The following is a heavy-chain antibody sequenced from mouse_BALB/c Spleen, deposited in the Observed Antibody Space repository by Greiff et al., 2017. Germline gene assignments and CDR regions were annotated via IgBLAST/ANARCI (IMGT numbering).Heavy chain of an antibody. J-gene: IGHJ3*01. D-gene: IGHD1-1*01. V-gene: IGHV1S126*01. Sequence: VQLQQSGPQLVRPGASVKISCKASGYSFTRYWMHWVKQRPGQGLEWIGMIDPSDSETRLNQKFKDKATLTVDKSSSTAYMQLSSPTSEDSAVYYCARGPHYDGSSSSPWFAYWGQGTLVTVSA. CDR1: GYSFTRYW. CDR2: IDPSDSET. CDR3: ARGPHYDGSSSSPWFAY.